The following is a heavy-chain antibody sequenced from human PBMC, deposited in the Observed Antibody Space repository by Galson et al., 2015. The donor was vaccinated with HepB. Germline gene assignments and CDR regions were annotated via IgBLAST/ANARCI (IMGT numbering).Heavy chain of an antibody. CDR3: AKAPGDILYYMDV. J-gene: IGHJ6*03. D-gene: IGHD3-10*01. CDR1: GFTFSSSL. V-gene: IGHV3-23*01. Sequence: SLRLSCAASGFTFSSSLMTWVRQAPGKGLEWVSVITEGGGSTYHADSVKGRFIVSRDNSKNALYLQMNSLRVEDTAVYYCAKAPGDILYYMDVWGKGTTVTVSS. CDR2: ITEGGGST.